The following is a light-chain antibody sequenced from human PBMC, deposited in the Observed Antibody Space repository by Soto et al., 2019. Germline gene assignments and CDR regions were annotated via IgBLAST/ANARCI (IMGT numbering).Light chain of an antibody. CDR2: GAS. CDR1: QSISKW. J-gene: IGKJ4*01. CDR3: QQTFSPAVT. V-gene: IGKV1-5*01. Sequence: DIQMTQSPSTLSGSVGDRVTITCRASQSISKWLAWYQQKPGTAPKVLIYGASSLRSGVPSRFTGSGSATDFTLTITSLQPEDAGTYFCQQTFSPAVTFGGGTKVDIK.